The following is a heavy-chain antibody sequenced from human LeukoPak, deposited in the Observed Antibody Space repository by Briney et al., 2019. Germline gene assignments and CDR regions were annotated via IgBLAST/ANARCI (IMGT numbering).Heavy chain of an antibody. CDR2: IYYSGST. D-gene: IGHD1-26*01. J-gene: IGHJ4*02. Sequence: SETLSLTCTVSGGSNSSSSYCLGWIRQPPGKGLEWIGSIYYSGSTYYNPSLKSRVTISVDTSKNQFSLKLSSVTAADTAVYYCARVSGSYGPYFDYWGQGTLVTVSS. CDR3: ARVSGSYGPYFDY. V-gene: IGHV4-39*01. CDR1: GGSNSSSSYC.